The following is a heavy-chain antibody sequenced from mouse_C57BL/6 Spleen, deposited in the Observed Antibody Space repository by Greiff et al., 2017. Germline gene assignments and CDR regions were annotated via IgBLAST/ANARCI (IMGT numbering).Heavy chain of an antibody. D-gene: IGHD2-4*01. CDR1: GYTFTSYW. CDR2: INPSNGGT. V-gene: IGHV1-53*01. Sequence: QVHVKQPGTELVKPGASVKLSCKASGYTFTSYWMHWVKQRPGQGLEWIGNINPSNGGTNYNEKFKSKATLTVDKSSSTAYMQLSSLTSEDSAVYYCAREDYDEAWFAYWGQGTLVTVSA. J-gene: IGHJ3*01. CDR3: AREDYDEAWFAY.